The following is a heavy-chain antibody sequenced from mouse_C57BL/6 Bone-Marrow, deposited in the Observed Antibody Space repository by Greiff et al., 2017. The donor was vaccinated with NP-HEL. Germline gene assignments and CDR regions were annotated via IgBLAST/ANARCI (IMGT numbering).Heavy chain of an antibody. Sequence: EVKLMESGPGLVKPSQSLSLTCSVTGYSITSGYYWNWIRQFPGNKLEWMGYISYDGSNNYNPSLKNRISITRDTSKNQFFLKLNSVTTEDTATYYCARDGGTRSYFDYWGQGTTLTVSS. J-gene: IGHJ2*01. D-gene: IGHD1-1*01. CDR2: ISYDGSN. CDR1: GYSITSGYY. V-gene: IGHV3-6*01. CDR3: ARDGGTRSYFDY.